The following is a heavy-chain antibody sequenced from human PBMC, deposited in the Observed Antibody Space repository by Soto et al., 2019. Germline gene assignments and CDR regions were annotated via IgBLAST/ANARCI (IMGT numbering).Heavy chain of an antibody. CDR3: ARVRAGCSRDSCFRDD. V-gene: IGHV4-4*02. CDR2: THPTGNS. CDR1: GDSVSSNNW. J-gene: IGHJ4*02. Sequence: QVQLQASGPGLVKPSGTLSLTCTVSGDSVSSNNWWNWVRQSPGKGLDWIGETHPTGNSNYHPSRKCRVTISVDTSKNQFSLILTSVTAADTAVYFCARVRAGCSRDSCFRDDWGRGTLVTVSS. D-gene: IGHD2-15*01.